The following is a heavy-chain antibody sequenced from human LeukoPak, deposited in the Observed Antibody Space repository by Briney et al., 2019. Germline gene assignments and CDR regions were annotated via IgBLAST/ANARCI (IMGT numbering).Heavy chain of an antibody. V-gene: IGHV3-66*02. CDR3: ARVPETLGQEYQPYYFDY. CDR2: IYSGGST. Sequence: GGSLRLSCAASGFTVSSNYMSWVRQAPGKGLEWVSVIYSGGSTYYADSVKGRFTISRDNSKNTLYLQMNSLRAEDTAVYYCARVPETLGQEYQPYYFDYWGQGTLVTVSS. D-gene: IGHD2-2*01. CDR1: GFTVSSNY. J-gene: IGHJ4*02.